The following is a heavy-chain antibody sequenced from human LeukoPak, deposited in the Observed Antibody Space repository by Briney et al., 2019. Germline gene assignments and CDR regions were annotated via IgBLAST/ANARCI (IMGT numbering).Heavy chain of an antibody. CDR3: ARGGANLDSYGSE. V-gene: IGHV4-31*03. D-gene: IGHD5-18*01. CDR1: GGSISSGGYY. J-gene: IGHJ4*02. CDR2: IYYSGST. Sequence: SQTLSLTCTVSGGSISSGGYYWSWIRQHPGKGLEWIGYIYYSGSTNYNPSLKSRVTISEDTSKNQFSLKLSSVTAADTAVYYCARGGANLDSYGSEWGQGTLVTVSS.